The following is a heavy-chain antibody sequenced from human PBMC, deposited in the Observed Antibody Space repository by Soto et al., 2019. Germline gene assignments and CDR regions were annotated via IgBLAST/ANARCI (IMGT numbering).Heavy chain of an antibody. CDR2: INAGNGNT. V-gene: IGHV1-3*01. CDR3: AADPDYDILTGYY. CDR1: GYTFTNFA. Sequence: ASVKVSCKASGYTFTNFAMHWVRQAPGQRLEWMGWINAGNGNTKYSQKFQGRVSITRDTSANTAYMELSSLRSEDTAVYYCAADPDYDILTGYYWGQGTLVTVSS. J-gene: IGHJ4*02. D-gene: IGHD3-9*01.